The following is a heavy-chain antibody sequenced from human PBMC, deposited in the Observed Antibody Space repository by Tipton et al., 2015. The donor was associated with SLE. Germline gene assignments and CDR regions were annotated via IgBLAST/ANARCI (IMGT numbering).Heavy chain of an antibody. CDR1: GYSFSTYG. CDR2: MNPNSGNT. CDR3: ARVGPELIPFDF. Sequence: QLVQSGAEVRKPGASVKVSCKASGYSFSTYGVAWVRQAPGQGLEWMGWMNPNSGNTDYAQKFQGRVTMTRNTSISTAYMELSSLRSEDTAVYYCARVGPELIPFDFWGLGTLVTVSS. J-gene: IGHJ4*02. D-gene: IGHD1-26*01. V-gene: IGHV1-8*01.